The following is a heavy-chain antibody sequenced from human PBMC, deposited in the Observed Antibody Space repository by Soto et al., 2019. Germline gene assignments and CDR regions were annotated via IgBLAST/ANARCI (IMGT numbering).Heavy chain of an antibody. CDR2: IYYSGST. V-gene: IGHV4-59*08. D-gene: IGHD1-7*01. Sequence: PSETLSLTCTVSGGSISSYYWSWIRQPPGKGLEWIGYIYYSGSTNYNPSLKSRVTISVDTSKNQFSLKLSSVTAADTAVYYCARHREQLELQNWGQGTLVTLSS. CDR1: GGSISSYY. J-gene: IGHJ4*02. CDR3: ARHREQLELQN.